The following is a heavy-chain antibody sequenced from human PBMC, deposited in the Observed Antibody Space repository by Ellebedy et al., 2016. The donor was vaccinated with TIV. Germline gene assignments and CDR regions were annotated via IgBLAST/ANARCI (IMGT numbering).Heavy chain of an antibody. V-gene: IGHV3-30*03. CDR1: GFTFSSYG. CDR2: ISYDGSNK. J-gene: IGHJ3*02. CDR3: ARDNYDILTGYYPHDAFDI. D-gene: IGHD3-9*01. Sequence: GGSLRLXXAASGFTFSSYGMHWVRQAPGKGLEWVAVISYDGSNKYYADSVKGRFTISRDNSKNTLYLQMNSLRAEDTAVYYCARDNYDILTGYYPHDAFDIWGQGTMVTVSS.